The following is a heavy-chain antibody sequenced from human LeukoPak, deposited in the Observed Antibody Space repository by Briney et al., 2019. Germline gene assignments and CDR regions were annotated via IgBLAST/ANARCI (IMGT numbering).Heavy chain of an antibody. J-gene: IGHJ4*02. Sequence: SETLSLTCTVSGGSINNYYWTWIRQPPGRGLEWMGYIYYSGSPSYNPSLKSRVTISVDTSKNQFSLNLSSVSATDTAVYYCARRRDSSSWNSPFDYWGQGTLVTVSS. CDR1: GGSINNYY. CDR2: IYYSGSP. CDR3: ARRRDSSSWNSPFDY. D-gene: IGHD6-13*01. V-gene: IGHV4-59*08.